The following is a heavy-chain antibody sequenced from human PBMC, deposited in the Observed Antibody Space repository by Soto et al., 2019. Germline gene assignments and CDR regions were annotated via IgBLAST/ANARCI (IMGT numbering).Heavy chain of an antibody. CDR3: ARSTTTVGTGTTYGMDV. CDR1: GYTFTSYY. CDR2: INPSGGST. V-gene: IGHV1-46*01. J-gene: IGHJ6*02. Sequence: ASVKVSCKASGYTFTSYYMHWVRQAPGQGLEWMGIINPSGGSTSYAQKFQGRVTMTRDTSTSTVYMELSSLRSEDTAVYYCARSTTTVGTGTTYGMDVWGQGTKVTVSS. D-gene: IGHD1-7*01.